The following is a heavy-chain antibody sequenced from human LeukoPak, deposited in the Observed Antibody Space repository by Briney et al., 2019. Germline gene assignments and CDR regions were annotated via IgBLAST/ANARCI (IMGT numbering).Heavy chain of an antibody. CDR1: GDSIINSRYY. D-gene: IGHD3-10*01. Sequence: SETLSLTCRVSGDSIINSRYYWGWVRQPPGKGLEWIGNIYHSGNTYYKPSLKSRVTMSIDTSKNQLLLILTSVTAADTAVYYCARGRYYYGSAPVDSWGQGALVTVSS. CDR3: ARGRYYYGSAPVDS. V-gene: IGHV4-39*07. J-gene: IGHJ4*02. CDR2: IYHSGNT.